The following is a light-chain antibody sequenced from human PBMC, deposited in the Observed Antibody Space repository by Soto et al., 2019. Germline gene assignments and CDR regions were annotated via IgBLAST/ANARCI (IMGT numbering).Light chain of an antibody. CDR3: QKYNSAPLT. CDR1: QGISNY. CDR2: AAS. Sequence: DIQMTQSPYSLSASVGDRVTITCRASQGISNYLAWYQQKPGKVPKLLIYAASTLQSGVPSRCSVSRSWTDFNLTISSLQPEDVATNYCQKYNSAPLTFGGGTKVEIK. V-gene: IGKV1-27*01. J-gene: IGKJ4*01.